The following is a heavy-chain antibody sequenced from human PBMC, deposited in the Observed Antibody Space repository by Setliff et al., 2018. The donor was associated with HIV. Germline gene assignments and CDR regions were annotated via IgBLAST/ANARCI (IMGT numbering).Heavy chain of an antibody. CDR3: ARGTLYYDYVWGTPFPFDY. CDR2: IYYSGST. D-gene: IGHD3-16*01. CDR1: GGSIISYY. J-gene: IGHJ4*02. Sequence: SETLSLTCTVSGGSIISYYWSWIRQPPGKGLEWIGYIYYSGSTNYNPSLKSRVTISVDTSKNQFSLKLSSVTAADTAVYYCARGTLYYDYVWGTPFPFDYWGQGTLVTVSS. V-gene: IGHV4-59*01.